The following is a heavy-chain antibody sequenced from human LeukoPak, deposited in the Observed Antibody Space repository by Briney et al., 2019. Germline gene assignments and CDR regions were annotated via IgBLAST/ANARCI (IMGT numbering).Heavy chain of an antibody. D-gene: IGHD3-22*01. Sequence: PSETLSLTCAVYGGSFSGYYWSWIRQPPGKGLEWLGEINHSGSTNYNPSLKSRVTISVDTSKNQFSLKLSSVTAADTAVYYCARGPYDSSGYYLYYFDYWGQGTLVTVSS. CDR1: GGSFSGYY. V-gene: IGHV4-34*01. CDR2: INHSGST. CDR3: ARGPYDSSGYYLYYFDY. J-gene: IGHJ4*02.